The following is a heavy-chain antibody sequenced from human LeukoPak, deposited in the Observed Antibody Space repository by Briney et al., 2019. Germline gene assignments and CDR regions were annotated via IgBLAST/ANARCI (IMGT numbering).Heavy chain of an antibody. J-gene: IGHJ4*02. CDR3: SRGNKPTPKYCDY. V-gene: IGHV1-69*05. CDR2: IFPIFGTE. D-gene: IGHD2/OR15-2a*01. CDR1: GGTFSSYA. Sequence: AVKVSCKASGGTFSSYAISWVRQAPGQGLEWMGGIFPIFGTENHPQTFQARATISTAESTSQAYMALRSCRSEDPAAYYCSRGNKPTPKYCDYGGERTLVTVSS.